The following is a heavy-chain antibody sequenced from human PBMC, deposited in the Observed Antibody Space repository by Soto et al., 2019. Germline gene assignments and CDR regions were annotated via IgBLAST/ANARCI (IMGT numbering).Heavy chain of an antibody. D-gene: IGHD2-21*02. Sequence: EVQLVESGGGLVQPGGSLRLSCVASGFTFDYYWMHWVRQAPGAGLMWVSRLQTDGSHTDYAESVKGRFTISRDNAKNTLYLQMNNLRAYDTAVYYCARGGDPEYWGQGTLVTVSS. CDR2: LQTDGSHT. V-gene: IGHV3-74*01. CDR3: ARGGDPEY. CDR1: GFTFDYYW. J-gene: IGHJ4*02.